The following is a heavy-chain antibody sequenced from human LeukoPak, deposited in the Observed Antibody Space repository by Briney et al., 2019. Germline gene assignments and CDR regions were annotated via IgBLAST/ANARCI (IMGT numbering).Heavy chain of an antibody. D-gene: IGHD3-16*01. CDR3: ARYGDYVWGRTPNYYYYYGMDV. V-gene: IGHV1-3*01. Sequence: VASVKVSCKASGYTFTSYAMHWVRQAPGQRLEWMGWINAGNGNTKYSQKFQGRVTITRDTSASTAYMELSSLRSEDTAVYYCARYGDYVWGRTPNYYYYYGMDVWGQGTTVTVSS. CDR2: INAGNGNT. J-gene: IGHJ6*02. CDR1: GYTFTSYA.